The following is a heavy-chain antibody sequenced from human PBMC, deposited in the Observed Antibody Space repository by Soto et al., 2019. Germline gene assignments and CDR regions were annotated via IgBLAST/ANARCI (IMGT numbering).Heavy chain of an antibody. CDR1: GFTFSSSA. Sequence: EVQLLESGGGLVQPGGSLRLSCAASGFTFSSSAMSWVRQAPGKGPEWVSAISESGDNTFSADSVKGRFTISRDNTKNTLYLQMNSLRAEDTALYFCAKGGYKHGLDPWGQGTLVTVSS. CDR3: AKGGYKHGLDP. CDR2: ISESGDNT. D-gene: IGHD5-18*01. V-gene: IGHV3-23*01. J-gene: IGHJ5*02.